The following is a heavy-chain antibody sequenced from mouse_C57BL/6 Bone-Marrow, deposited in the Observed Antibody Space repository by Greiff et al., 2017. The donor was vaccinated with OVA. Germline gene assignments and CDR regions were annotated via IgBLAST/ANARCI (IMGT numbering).Heavy chain of an antibody. CDR3: ARGYYDYDEGFAY. Sequence: EVQLVESEGGLVQPGSSMKLSCTASGFTFSDYYMAWVRQVPEKGLEWVANINYDGSSTYYLDSLKSRFIISRDNAKNILYLKMSSLKSEDKATYYCARGYYDYDEGFAYWGQGTLVTVSA. D-gene: IGHD2-4*01. CDR2: INYDGSST. V-gene: IGHV5-16*01. CDR1: GFTFSDYY. J-gene: IGHJ3*01.